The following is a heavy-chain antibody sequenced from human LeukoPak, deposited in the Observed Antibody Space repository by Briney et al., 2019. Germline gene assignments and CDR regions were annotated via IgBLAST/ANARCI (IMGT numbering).Heavy chain of an antibody. CDR2: INHSGST. D-gene: IGHD5-12*01. V-gene: IGHV4-34*01. CDR1: GGSFSGYY. J-gene: IGHJ4*02. Sequence: SETLSLTCAGYGGSFSGYYWSWIRQPPGKGLEWIGEINHSGSTNYNPSLNSRVTISVDTSKNQFSLKLSSVTAADTAVYYCARVRYSGYVDYWGQGTLVTVSS. CDR3: ARVRYSGYVDY.